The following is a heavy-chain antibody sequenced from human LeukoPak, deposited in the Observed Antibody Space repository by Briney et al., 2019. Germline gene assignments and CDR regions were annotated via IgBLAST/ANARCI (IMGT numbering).Heavy chain of an antibody. CDR3: ARDMMVRGVIIIGDDAFDI. Sequence: GGSLRLSCAASGFTVSSNYMSWVRQAPGKGLEWVSVIYSGGSTYYADSVKGRFTISRGNSKNTLYLQMNSLRAEDTAVYYCARDMMVRGVIIIGDDAFDIWGQGTMVTVSS. V-gene: IGHV3-66*02. CDR2: IYSGGST. J-gene: IGHJ3*02. D-gene: IGHD3-10*01. CDR1: GFTVSSNY.